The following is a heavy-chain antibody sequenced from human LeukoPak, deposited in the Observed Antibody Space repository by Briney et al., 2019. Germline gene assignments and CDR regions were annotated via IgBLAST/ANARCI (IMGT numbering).Heavy chain of an antibody. V-gene: IGHV1-69*06. J-gene: IGHJ6*04. D-gene: IGHD1-1*01. CDR1: GGTFSSYA. CDR2: LIPIFGTA. Sequence: ASVKVSCKASGGTFSSYAISWVRQAPGQGLEWMGGLIPIFGTANYAQKFQGRVTITADKSTSTAYMELSSLRSEDTAVYYCASGPRTTGTTYYYYGMDVWGKGTTVTVSS. CDR3: ASGPRTTGTTYYYYGMDV.